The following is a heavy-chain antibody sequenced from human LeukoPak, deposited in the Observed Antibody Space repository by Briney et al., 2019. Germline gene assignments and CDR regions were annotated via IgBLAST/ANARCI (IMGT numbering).Heavy chain of an antibody. Sequence: PGGSLRLSCAASGFTFSSYAMSWVRQAPGKGLEWVSAISGCGGSTYYADSVKGRFTISRDNSKNTLYLQMNSLRAEDTAVYYCARLTMSGYFWFDPWGQGTLVTVSS. V-gene: IGHV3-23*01. CDR2: ISGCGGST. J-gene: IGHJ5*02. CDR1: GFTFSSYA. CDR3: ARLTMSGYFWFDP. D-gene: IGHD3-3*01.